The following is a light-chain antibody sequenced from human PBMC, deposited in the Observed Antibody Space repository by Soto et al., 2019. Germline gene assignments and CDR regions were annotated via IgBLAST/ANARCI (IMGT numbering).Light chain of an antibody. CDR2: GNN. J-gene: IGLJ7*01. CDR3: QSYDSSLSAAV. Sequence: QLVLTQPPSVSGAPGQRVTISCTGSSSNIGAGYDVHWYQQFPGTAPKLLIYGNNNRPSGVPDRFSGSKSGTSASLAITGLQAEDEADYYCQSYDSSLSAAVFGGGTQLTVL. V-gene: IGLV1-40*01. CDR1: SSNIGAGYD.